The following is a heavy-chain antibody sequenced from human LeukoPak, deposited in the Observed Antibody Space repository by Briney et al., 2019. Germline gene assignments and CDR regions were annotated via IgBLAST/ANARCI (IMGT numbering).Heavy chain of an antibody. D-gene: IGHD1-26*01. J-gene: IGHJ4*02. V-gene: IGHV4-61*02. CDR3: ARDGIEAIDS. Sequence: PSETLSLTCTVSGASISSGGNFWTWIRQPAGKGLEWIGRIYTSGSTNYNPSLKSRVTISADTSKKQFYLKLNSVTAADTAVYHCARDGIEAIDSWGQGTLVIVSS. CDR2: IYTSGST. CDR1: GASISSGGNF.